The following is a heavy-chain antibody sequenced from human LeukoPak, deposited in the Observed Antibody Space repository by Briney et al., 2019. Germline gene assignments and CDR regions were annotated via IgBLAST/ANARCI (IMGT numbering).Heavy chain of an antibody. CDR3: VVWGEDRSGHRFDF. V-gene: IGHV3-74*01. J-gene: IGHJ4*02. CDR1: GFTFDYYW. CDR2: INTDGSNT. Sequence: GGSLRLSCAASGFTFDYYWMHWVRQAPGKGLMWVSRINTDGSNTHYADSVKGRFTIPRDNAKNTLYLQMNGLRVEDTAVYYCVVWGEDRSGHRFDFWGQGTLVTVSS. D-gene: IGHD3-22*01.